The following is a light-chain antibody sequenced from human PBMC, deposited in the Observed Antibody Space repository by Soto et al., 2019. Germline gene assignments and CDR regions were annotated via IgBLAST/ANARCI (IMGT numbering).Light chain of an antibody. Sequence: DIQMTQSPSSLSASVGDRVTITCRASQSVSSWLAWYQQKPGKAPKLLIYKASSLESGVQSRFSGSGSGTEFTLTISSLQPDDFATYYCQQYNGYITFGPGTKVEIK. CDR1: QSVSSW. CDR3: QQYNGYIT. CDR2: KAS. J-gene: IGKJ3*01. V-gene: IGKV1-5*03.